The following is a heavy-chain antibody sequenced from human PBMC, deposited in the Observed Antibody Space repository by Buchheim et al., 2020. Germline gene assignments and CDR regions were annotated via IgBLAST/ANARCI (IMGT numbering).Heavy chain of an antibody. V-gene: IGHV3-33*01. CDR2: IWYDGSNK. Sequence: QVQLVESGGGVVQPGRSLRLSCAASGFTFSSYGMHWVRQAPGKGLEWVAVIWYDGSNKYYADSVKGRFTISRDNSKNTLYLQMNSRRAEDTAVYYCAREGALNYYYYGMDVWGQGTT. J-gene: IGHJ6*02. CDR1: GFTFSSYG. CDR3: AREGALNYYYYGMDV.